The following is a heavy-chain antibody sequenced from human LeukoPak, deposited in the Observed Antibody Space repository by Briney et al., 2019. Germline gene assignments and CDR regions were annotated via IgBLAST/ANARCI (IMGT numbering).Heavy chain of an antibody. CDR3: ARGGLGYCSGGNCPPDY. J-gene: IGHJ4*02. Sequence: ASVKVSCKASGYTFTSYGISWVRQAPGQGLEWMGWISAYNGNTNYAQKLQGRVTMTTDTSTTTAYMELRGLTSDDTAVYYCARGGLGYCSGGNCPPDYWGQGTLVTVSS. CDR2: ISAYNGNT. V-gene: IGHV1-18*01. CDR1: GYTFTSYG. D-gene: IGHD2-15*01.